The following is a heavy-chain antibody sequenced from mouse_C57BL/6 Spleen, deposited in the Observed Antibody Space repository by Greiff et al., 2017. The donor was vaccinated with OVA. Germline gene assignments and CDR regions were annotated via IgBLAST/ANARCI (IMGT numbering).Heavy chain of an antibody. CDR1: GFTFSDYY. V-gene: IGHV5-16*01. J-gene: IGHJ3*01. Sequence: EVMLVESEGGLVQPGSSMKLSCTASGFTFSDYYMAWVRQVPEKGLEWVANINYDGSSTYYLDSLKSRFIISRDNAKNILYLQMSSLKSEDTATYYCAREDAGFAYWGQGTLVTVSA. CDR3: AREDAGFAY. CDR2: INYDGSST. D-gene: IGHD6-5*01.